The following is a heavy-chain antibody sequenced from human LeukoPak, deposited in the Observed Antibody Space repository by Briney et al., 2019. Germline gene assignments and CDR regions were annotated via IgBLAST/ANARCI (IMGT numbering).Heavy chain of an antibody. CDR3: AISNYYGSGSFDY. D-gene: IGHD3-10*01. Sequence: GGSLRLSCAASGFTFGSYAMRWVRQAPAKGLEWVSAIRCSGCSKYYADSVKGRFTISRDNSKNTLYLQMNSLRAEDTAVCYCAISNYYGSGSFDYWGQGTLVTVSS. V-gene: IGHV3-23*01. CDR1: GFTFGSYA. CDR2: IRCSGCSK. J-gene: IGHJ4*02.